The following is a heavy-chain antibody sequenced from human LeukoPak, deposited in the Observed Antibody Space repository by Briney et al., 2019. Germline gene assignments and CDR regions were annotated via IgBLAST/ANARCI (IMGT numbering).Heavy chain of an antibody. Sequence: SGGSLRLSCAASGFTFSSFWMNWVRQAPGKGLEWVANIKEDGSEKYYVDSVKGRFTISRDNAKNTLYLQMNSLRAEDTAVYYCARSYGDYGKAFFDYWGRGTLVTVSS. CDR1: GFTFSSFW. J-gene: IGHJ4*02. CDR2: IKEDGSEK. V-gene: IGHV3-7*01. D-gene: IGHD4-17*01. CDR3: ARSYGDYGKAFFDY.